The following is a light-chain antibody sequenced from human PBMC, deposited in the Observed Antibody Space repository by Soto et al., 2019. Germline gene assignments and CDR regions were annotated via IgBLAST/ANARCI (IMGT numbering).Light chain of an antibody. CDR2: GAS. V-gene: IGKV3-15*01. CDR1: QSVNNN. J-gene: IGKJ2*01. Sequence: EIVMTQSPATLPVSLGERATLSCRASQSVNNNLAWYQQKPGQAPRLLIYGASTRATGIPARFSGAGSGTDFTLTIDSLQSEDSAVYDCQQYNNWPPYTFGQGTKLEI. CDR3: QQYNNWPPYT.